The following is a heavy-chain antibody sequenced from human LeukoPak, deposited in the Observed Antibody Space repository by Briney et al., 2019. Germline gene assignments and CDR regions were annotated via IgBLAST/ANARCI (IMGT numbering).Heavy chain of an antibody. Sequence: PSETLSLTCTVSGYSINSDYYWVWIRPPPGKGLGWIGSIYRTGSTNYNPSLKSRVTISVDTSKNQFSLKVRSVTAADTAVYYCARGDCSSTICYSPMDVWGKGTTVTVSS. CDR2: IYRTGST. CDR1: GYSINSDYY. CDR3: ARGDCSSTICYSPMDV. J-gene: IGHJ6*03. V-gene: IGHV4-38-2*02. D-gene: IGHD2-2*01.